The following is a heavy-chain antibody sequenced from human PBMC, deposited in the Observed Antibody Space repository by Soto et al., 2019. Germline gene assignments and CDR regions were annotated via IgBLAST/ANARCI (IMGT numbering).Heavy chain of an antibody. D-gene: IGHD5-12*01. V-gene: IGHV4-34*01. CDR2: INHGGST. J-gene: IGHJ4*02. Sequence: SETLSLTCSVSGASISSYYYTWIRQPPGKGLEWIGYINHGGSTNYNPSFKSRVTISVDTSKNQFSLRLTSVTAADTAVYYCARGIWLRSSFDYWGQGTLVTVSS. CDR3: ARGIWLRSSFDY. CDR1: GASISSYY.